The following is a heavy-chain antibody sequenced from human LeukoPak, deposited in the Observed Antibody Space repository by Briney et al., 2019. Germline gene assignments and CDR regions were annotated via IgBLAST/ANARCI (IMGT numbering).Heavy chain of an antibody. CDR2: INPNSGGT. J-gene: IGHJ4*02. CDR3: ARDQNPDYDFWSGFYNY. V-gene: IGHV1-2*06. CDR1: GYTFTGYY. Sequence: GASVKVSCKASGYTFTGYYMHWVRQAPGQGLEWMGRINPNSGGTNYAQKFQGRVTMTRDTSISTAYMELSRLRSDDTAMYYCARDQNPDYDFWSGFYNYWGQGTLVTVSS. D-gene: IGHD3-3*01.